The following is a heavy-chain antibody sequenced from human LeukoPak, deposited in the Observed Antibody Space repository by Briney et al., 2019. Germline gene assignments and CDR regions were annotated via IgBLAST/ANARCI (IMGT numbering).Heavy chain of an antibody. Sequence: GGSLRLSCAASGFTLSSYGMTWVRQAPGKGLEWVSTLTDIGSTTYYADSVKGRFTIARDTSKNALFLQMDSLRAEDTAIYFCAEGTAPNGGILDYWGQGTLVTVSS. CDR3: AEGTAPNGGILDY. V-gene: IGHV3-23*01. J-gene: IGHJ4*02. D-gene: IGHD2-8*01. CDR1: GFTLSSYG. CDR2: LTDIGSTT.